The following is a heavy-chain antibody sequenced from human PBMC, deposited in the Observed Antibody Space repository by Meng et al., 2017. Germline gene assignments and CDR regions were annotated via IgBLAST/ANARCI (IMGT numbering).Heavy chain of an antibody. CDR3: ASIKVDP. CDR2: ISSSGSTI. D-gene: IGHD1-14*01. CDR1: GFTLMDYY. J-gene: IGHJ5*02. V-gene: IGHV3-11*01. Sequence: QGQLVGSGGGLVKPGGSLGPSGAASGFTLMDYYMSWIRQGLGKVLEWVSNISSSGSTIYYADSVKGRFTISRDNAKNSLYLQMNSLRAEDTAVYYCASIKVDPWGQGTLVTVSS.